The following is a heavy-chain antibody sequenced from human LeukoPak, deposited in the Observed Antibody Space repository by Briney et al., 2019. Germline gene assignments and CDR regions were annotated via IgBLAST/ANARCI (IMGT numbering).Heavy chain of an antibody. J-gene: IGHJ6*02. Sequence: PGGSLRLSCAASGFSFSTYNMNWVRQAPGKGVEWISFITSSSTTISYSDSVRGRFTISRDNAKNSLYLQMNSLRAEDTAVYYCARGRAGRFLEWYTYYYYYYGMDVWGQGTTVTVS. CDR2: ITSSSTTI. D-gene: IGHD3-3*01. CDR3: ARGRAGRFLEWYTYYYYYYGMDV. CDR1: GFSFSTYN. V-gene: IGHV3-48*04.